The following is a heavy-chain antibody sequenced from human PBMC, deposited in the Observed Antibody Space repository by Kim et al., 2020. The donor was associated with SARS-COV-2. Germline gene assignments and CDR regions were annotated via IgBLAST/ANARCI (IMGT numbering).Heavy chain of an antibody. J-gene: IGHJ6*02. CDR3: ARYCSSTSCYKGMDV. D-gene: IGHD2-2*02. V-gene: IGHV4-31*03. Sequence: SETLSLTCTVSGGSISSGGYYWSWIRQHPGKGLEWIGYIYYSGSTYYNPSLKSRVTISVDTSKNQFSLKLSSVTAADTAVYYCARYCSSTSCYKGMDVWGQGTTVTVSS. CDR1: GGSISSGGYY. CDR2: IYYSGST.